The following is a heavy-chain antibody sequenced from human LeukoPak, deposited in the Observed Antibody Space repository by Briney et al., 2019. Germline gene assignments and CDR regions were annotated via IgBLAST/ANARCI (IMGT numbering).Heavy chain of an antibody. CDR1: GYTFTSYG. CDR3: ARGVDYVWGSYHVDAFDI. Sequence: ASVKVSCKASGYTFTSYGISWVRQAPGQGLEWMGWISAYNGNTNYAQKLQSGVTMTTDTSTSTAYMELRSLRSDDTAVYYCARGVDYVWGSYHVDAFDIWGQGTMVTVSS. CDR2: ISAYNGNT. V-gene: IGHV1-18*01. J-gene: IGHJ3*02. D-gene: IGHD3-16*02.